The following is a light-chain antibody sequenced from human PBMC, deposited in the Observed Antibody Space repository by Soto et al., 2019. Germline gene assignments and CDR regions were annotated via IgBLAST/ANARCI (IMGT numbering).Light chain of an antibody. CDR1: QDIINH. CDR3: QNYHLALGT. Sequence: DIQMTQSPSSLSASVGDTVTITCRASQDIINHLAWYQQRPGKVPNLLIYGASTLHSGVPSRFRGSGSGTHFTLTISRLQPEDVATYYCQNYHLALGTFGQGTRLEIK. V-gene: IGKV1-27*01. J-gene: IGKJ5*01. CDR2: GAS.